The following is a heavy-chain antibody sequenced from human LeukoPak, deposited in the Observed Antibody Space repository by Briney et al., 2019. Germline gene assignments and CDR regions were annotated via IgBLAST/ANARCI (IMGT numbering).Heavy chain of an antibody. CDR2: INPNSGGT. CDR1: GYTFTGYY. CDR3: ARGVTYYYGSGSYEDAFDI. J-gene: IGHJ3*02. V-gene: IGHV1-2*02. D-gene: IGHD3-10*01. Sequence: ASVKVSCKASGYTFTGYYMHWVRQAPGQGLEWMGWINPNSGGTNYAQKFQGRVTMTRDTSISTAYMELSRLRSDDTAVYYCARGVTYYYGSGSYEDAFDIWGQGTMVTVSS.